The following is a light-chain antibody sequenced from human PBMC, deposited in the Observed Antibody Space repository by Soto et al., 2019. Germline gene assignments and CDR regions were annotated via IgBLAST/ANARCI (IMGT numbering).Light chain of an antibody. CDR2: DAS. Sequence: DIQMTQSPSTLSASVGDRVTITCRASQSISSWLAWYQQKPGKAPKLLIYDASSLESGVLSRFSGSGSETAFSLTFSTLQPDDFETYYCQQYNSYSPWTFGQGTKVEIK. J-gene: IGKJ1*01. CDR1: QSISSW. CDR3: QQYNSYSPWT. V-gene: IGKV1-5*01.